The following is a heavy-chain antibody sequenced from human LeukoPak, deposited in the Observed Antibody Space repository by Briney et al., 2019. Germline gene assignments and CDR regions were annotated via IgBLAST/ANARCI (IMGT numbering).Heavy chain of an antibody. D-gene: IGHD4-11*01. CDR3: ARLDSLTTVTAVSSYYCYYYMDV. J-gene: IGHJ6*03. CDR1: GYTFTGYY. Sequence: ASVKVSCKASGYTFTGYYMHWVRQAPGQGLEWMGWINPNSGGTNYAQKFQGRVTMTRDTSISTAYMELSRLRSDDTAVYYCARLDSLTTVTAVSSYYCYYYMDVWGKGTTVTVSS. CDR2: INPNSGGT. V-gene: IGHV1-2*02.